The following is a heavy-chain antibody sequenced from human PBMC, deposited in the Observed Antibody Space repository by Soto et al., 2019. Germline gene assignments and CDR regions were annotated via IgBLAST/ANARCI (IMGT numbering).Heavy chain of an antibody. J-gene: IGHJ6*02. V-gene: IGHV1-3*01. D-gene: IGHD3-10*01. Sequence: QVQLVQSGAEVKKPGASVKVSCKASGYTFTSYAMHWVRQAPGQRLEWMGWINAGNGNTKYSQKFQGRVTITRDTSASTAYMELSSLRSEDTAVYYCARDRRGVIYYYGMDVWGQGTTVTVSS. CDR2: INAGNGNT. CDR1: GYTFTSYA. CDR3: ARDRRGVIYYYGMDV.